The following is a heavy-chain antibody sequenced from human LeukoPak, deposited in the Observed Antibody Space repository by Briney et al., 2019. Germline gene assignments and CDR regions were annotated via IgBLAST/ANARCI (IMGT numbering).Heavy chain of an antibody. J-gene: IGHJ6*02. V-gene: IGHV3-21*01. CDR1: GFTFSSYS. CDR2: ISSSSSYI. Sequence: GGSLRLSCAASGFTFSSYSTNWVRQAPGKGLEWVSSISSSSSYIYYTDSVKGRFTISRDNAKNSLYLQMNSLRAEDTAVYYCARDLYGDYGGGNYYGMDVWGQGTTVTVSS. D-gene: IGHD4-17*01. CDR3: ARDLYGDYGGGNYYGMDV.